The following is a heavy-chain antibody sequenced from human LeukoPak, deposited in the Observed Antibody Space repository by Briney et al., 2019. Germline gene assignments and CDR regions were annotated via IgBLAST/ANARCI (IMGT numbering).Heavy chain of an antibody. CDR3: ARGKGKSRIVDY. CDR1: GFAVSSNL. V-gene: IGHV3-66*01. Sequence: GGSLRLSCAASGFAVSSNLMSWVRLAPGKGPEWVSLLYSGGTAYYADSVKGRFTISSENSKNTLYLQMNSIRVEDTAVYFCARGKGKSRIVDYWGQGTLVTVSS. D-gene: IGHD2-15*01. J-gene: IGHJ4*02. CDR2: LYSGGTA.